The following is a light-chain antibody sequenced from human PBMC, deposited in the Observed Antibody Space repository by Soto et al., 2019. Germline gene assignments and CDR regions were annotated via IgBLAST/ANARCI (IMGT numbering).Light chain of an antibody. V-gene: IGLV2-11*01. J-gene: IGLJ2*01. Sequence: QSALTQPRSVSGSPGQSVTISCTGTSSDVGGYNYVSWYQQHPGKAPKLMIYDVSKRPSGVPDRFSGSKSGNTASLTISGLQDEDAADYYCCSYAGSYVVFGGGTKLTVL. CDR2: DVS. CDR3: CSYAGSYVV. CDR1: SSDVGGYNY.